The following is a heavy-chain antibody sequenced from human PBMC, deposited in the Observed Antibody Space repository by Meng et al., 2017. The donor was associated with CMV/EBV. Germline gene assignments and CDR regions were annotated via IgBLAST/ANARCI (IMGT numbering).Heavy chain of an antibody. CDR2: MNPNSGNT. J-gene: IGHJ6*02. Sequence: ASVKVSCKASGYTFTSYDINWVRQATGQGLEWMGWMNPNSGNTGYAQKFQGRATMTRNTSISTAYMELSSLRSEDTAVYYCAREGRGYSYGYYYYYGMDVWGQGTTVTVSS. V-gene: IGHV1-8*01. D-gene: IGHD5-18*01. CDR1: GYTFTSYD. CDR3: AREGRGYSYGYYYYYGMDV.